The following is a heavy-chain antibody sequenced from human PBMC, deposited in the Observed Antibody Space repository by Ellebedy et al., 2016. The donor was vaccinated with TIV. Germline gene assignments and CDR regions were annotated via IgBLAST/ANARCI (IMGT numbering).Heavy chain of an antibody. Sequence: MPSETLSLTCTVSGGSISSYYWSWIRQPPGKGLEWIGYIYYSGSTNYNPSLKSRVTISVDTSKNQFSLKLSSVTAADTAVNYCARDDYGLDYWGQGTLVTVSS. CDR1: GGSISSYY. V-gene: IGHV4-59*01. J-gene: IGHJ4*02. D-gene: IGHD4-17*01. CDR2: IYYSGST. CDR3: ARDDYGLDY.